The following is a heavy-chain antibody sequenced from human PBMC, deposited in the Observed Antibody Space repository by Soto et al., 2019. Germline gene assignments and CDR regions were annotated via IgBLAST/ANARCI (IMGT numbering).Heavy chain of an antibody. CDR2: FIPVVAMA. J-gene: IGHJ6*02. CDR1: GGPLSSFA. CDR3: AIGLDNYFYYVMYV. Sequence: SVKVSWKTSGGPLSSFAISWVRQAPGQGLEWVGTFIPVVAMAKYGQNFQGRATITADQATNTMFMELSSLRFEDTAIYYCAIGLDNYFYYVMYVWGQRATVTVSS. V-gene: IGHV1-69*04.